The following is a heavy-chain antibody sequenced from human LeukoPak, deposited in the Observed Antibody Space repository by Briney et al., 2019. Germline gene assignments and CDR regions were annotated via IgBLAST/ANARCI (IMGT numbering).Heavy chain of an antibody. CDR2: INPNTGGT. Sequence: ASVEVSCKASGYTFTAFYIHWVRQAPGQGLEWMAWINPNTGGTNYAQKFQGRVTMTRDTSISTAYMELSRLRSDDTAVYYCARVEIAAAGIDYWGQGTLVTVSS. CDR1: GYTFTAFY. V-gene: IGHV1-2*02. J-gene: IGHJ4*02. CDR3: ARVEIAAAGIDY. D-gene: IGHD6-13*01.